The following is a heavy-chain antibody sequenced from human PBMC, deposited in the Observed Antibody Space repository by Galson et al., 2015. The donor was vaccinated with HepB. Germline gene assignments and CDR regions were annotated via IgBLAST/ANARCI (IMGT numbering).Heavy chain of an antibody. CDR1: GDSVSSNSAA. CDR2: TYYRSKWYN. CDR3: ARDPYRYCSSTSCEWFDP. D-gene: IGHD2-2*01. Sequence: CAISGDSVSSNSAAWNWIRQSPSRGLEWLGRTYYRSKWYNDYAVSVKSRITTNPDTSKNQFSLQLNSVTPEDTAVYYCARDPYRYCSSTSCEWFDPWGQGTLVTVSS. J-gene: IGHJ5*02. V-gene: IGHV6-1*01.